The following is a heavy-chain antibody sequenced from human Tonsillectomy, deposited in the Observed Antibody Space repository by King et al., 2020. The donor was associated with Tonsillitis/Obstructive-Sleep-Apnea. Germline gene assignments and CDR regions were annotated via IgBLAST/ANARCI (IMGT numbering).Heavy chain of an antibody. J-gene: IGHJ4*02. CDR3: ARDDVVGRYIDS. Sequence: QLVQSGAEVKTPGASVKVSCKASGYTFTRYYIHWVRQARGQGLEWMGIINPSTGITTYAQKFQGRVTMTTDTSASTVYLERSSLRSEDTAVYYCARDDVVGRYIDSWGQGTLVTVSS. V-gene: IGHV1-46*01. CDR2: INPSTGIT. D-gene: IGHD1-14*01. CDR1: GYTFTRYY.